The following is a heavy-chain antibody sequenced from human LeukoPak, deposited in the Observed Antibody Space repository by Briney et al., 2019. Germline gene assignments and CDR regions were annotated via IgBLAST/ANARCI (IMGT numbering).Heavy chain of an antibody. J-gene: IGHJ4*02. CDR3: ARVPPEPYDKTDY. Sequence: SETLSLTCTVSGGSISSGSYYWSWIRQPAGKGLEWIGRIYTSGSTNYNPSLKSRVTISVDTSKIQFSLKLSSVTAADTAVYYCARVPPEPYDKTDYWGQGTLVTVSS. CDR1: GGSISSGSYY. D-gene: IGHD3-22*01. CDR2: IYTSGST. V-gene: IGHV4-61*02.